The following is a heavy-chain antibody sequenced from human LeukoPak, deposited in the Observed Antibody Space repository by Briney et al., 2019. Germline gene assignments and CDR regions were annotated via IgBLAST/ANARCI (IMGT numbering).Heavy chain of an antibody. Sequence: SETLSLTCIVSGDSISSGSYYWSWIRQPAGKGLEWIGRIYSSGRTNYNPSLKSRVTISVDTSKNQFSLKLSSVTAADTALYYCARGVDSRGYQYKGFDPWGQGTLVTVSS. CDR2: IYSSGRT. J-gene: IGHJ5*02. V-gene: IGHV4-61*02. D-gene: IGHD3-22*01. CDR3: ARGVDSRGYQYKGFDP. CDR1: GDSISSGSYY.